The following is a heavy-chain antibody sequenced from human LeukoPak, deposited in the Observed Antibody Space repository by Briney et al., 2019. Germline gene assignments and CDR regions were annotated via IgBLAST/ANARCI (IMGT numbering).Heavy chain of an antibody. CDR1: GFTFSTYA. Sequence: GGSPRLSCAASGFTFSTYAMHWVRQAPGKGLEYVSAISSDGDSTYYANSVKGRFTISRDNSKNTLYLQMGSLRAEDMAVYYCARSEQQDFGDYEFDYWGQGTLVTVSS. J-gene: IGHJ4*02. V-gene: IGHV3-64*01. CDR2: ISSDGDST. CDR3: ARSEQQDFGDYEFDY. D-gene: IGHD4-17*01.